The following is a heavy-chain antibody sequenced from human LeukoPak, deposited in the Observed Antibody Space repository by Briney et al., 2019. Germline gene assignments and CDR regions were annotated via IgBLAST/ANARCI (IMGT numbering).Heavy chain of an antibody. CDR3: ARDKVVIRAFDI. D-gene: IGHD3-22*01. J-gene: IGHJ3*02. V-gene: IGHV3-48*03. CDR1: GFTFSSYE. CDR2: ISSSGSTI. Sequence: PGGSLRLSCAASGFTFSSYEMNCVRQPPGKGLEWVSYISSSGSTIYYADSAKGRFTISRDNAKNSLYLQMNSLRAEDTAVYYCARDKVVIRAFDIWGQGTMVTVSS.